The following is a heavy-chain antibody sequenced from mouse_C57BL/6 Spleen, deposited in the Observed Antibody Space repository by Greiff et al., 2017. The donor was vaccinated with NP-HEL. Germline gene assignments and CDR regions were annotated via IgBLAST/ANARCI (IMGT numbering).Heavy chain of an antibody. CDR1: GYTFTSYW. Sequence: QVHVKQPGAELVMPGASVKLSCKASGYTFTSYWMHWVKQRPGQGLEWIGEIDPSDSYTNYNQKFKGKSTLTVDKSSSTAYMQLSSLTSEDSAVYYCARARDYDGGWFAYWGQGTLVTVSA. CDR3: ARARDYDGGWFAY. D-gene: IGHD2-4*01. J-gene: IGHJ3*01. V-gene: IGHV1-69*01. CDR2: IDPSDSYT.